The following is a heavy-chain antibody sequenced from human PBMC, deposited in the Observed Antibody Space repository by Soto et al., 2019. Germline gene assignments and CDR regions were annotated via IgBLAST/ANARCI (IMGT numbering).Heavy chain of an antibody. CDR1: GDSVSSNSAT. J-gene: IGHJ6*02. Sequence: SQTLSLTCAISGDSVSSNSATWNRFRQSPSRGLEWLGRTYYTSKWYNDYAVSVKSRISINPDTSKNQVSLQLNSVTPEDTAVYYCARVYSSGWSFYYGTDVWGQRTTDTGSS. CDR3: ARVYSSGWSFYYGTDV. CDR2: TYYTSKWYN. V-gene: IGHV6-1*01. D-gene: IGHD6-19*01.